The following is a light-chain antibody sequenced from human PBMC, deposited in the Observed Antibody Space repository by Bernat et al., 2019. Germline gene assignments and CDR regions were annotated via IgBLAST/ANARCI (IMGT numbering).Light chain of an antibody. J-gene: IGLJ3*02. V-gene: IGLV1-40*01. CDR3: QSYDSSLSGPHWV. CDR2: YNF. CDR1: SSNIGAGYD. Sequence: QSVLTQPPSVSGAPGQRVTISCTGSSSNIGAGYDVHWYKQLPGRAPQLLIYYNFNRPTGVPDRFSGSKSGTSASLAITVLQAEDEADYYCQSYDSSLSGPHWVFGGGTKLTVL.